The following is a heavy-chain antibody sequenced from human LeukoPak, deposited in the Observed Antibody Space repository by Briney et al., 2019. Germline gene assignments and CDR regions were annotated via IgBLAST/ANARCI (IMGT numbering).Heavy chain of an antibody. CDR2: IIPTFGTA. Sequence: GASVKVSCKASGGTFSSYAISWVRQAPGQGLEWMGGIIPTFGTANYAQKFQGRVTITADESTSTAYMELSSLRSEDTAVYYCARVSDSSGWSSDYWGQGTLVTVSS. D-gene: IGHD6-19*01. CDR1: GGTFSSYA. J-gene: IGHJ4*02. V-gene: IGHV1-69*13. CDR3: ARVSDSSGWSSDY.